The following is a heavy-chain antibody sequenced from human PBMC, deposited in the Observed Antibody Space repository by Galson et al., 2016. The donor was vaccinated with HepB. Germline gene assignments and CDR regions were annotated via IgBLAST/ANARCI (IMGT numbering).Heavy chain of an antibody. CDR3: AKDATGPVTGGATIDS. D-gene: IGHD1-26*01. CDR1: GFNFRTYA. Sequence: SLRLSCAASGFNFRTYAMSWVRQAPGKGPEWVSSISGGGTSKYYADSVKGRITISRDNSKNTLYLQLNSLRREDTAVYYCAKDATGPVTGGATIDSWGQGTLVTVAS. V-gene: IGHV3-23*01. J-gene: IGHJ4*02. CDR2: ISGGGTSK.